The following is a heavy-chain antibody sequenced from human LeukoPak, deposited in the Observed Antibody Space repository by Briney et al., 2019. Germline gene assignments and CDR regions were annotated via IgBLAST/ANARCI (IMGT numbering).Heavy chain of an antibody. CDR1: GFTSSSYG. J-gene: IGHJ4*02. Sequence: PGGSLRLSCAASGFTSSSYGMHWVRQAPGKGLVWVSGISTDGSRPRYADSVNGRFTISRDNAKNTLYLQMNSLRAEDTAVYFCVRDGQGSTPLDYWGQGTLVTVSS. D-gene: IGHD2-15*01. CDR3: VRDGQGSTPLDY. V-gene: IGHV3-74*01. CDR2: ISTDGSRP.